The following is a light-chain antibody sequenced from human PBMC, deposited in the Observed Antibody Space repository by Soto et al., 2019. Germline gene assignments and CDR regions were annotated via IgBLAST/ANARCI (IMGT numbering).Light chain of an antibody. V-gene: IGKV3-15*01. CDR3: QQYNNWPLT. J-gene: IGKJ4*01. CDR2: GAS. Sequence: EIVMTQSPATLSVSPGERATLSCRASQSIKTKLAWSQQKPGQPPRLLIYGASTRATGIPTRFSGSGFGTEFTLTISSIQSEDFAVYYCQQYNNWPLTFGGGTQVEIK. CDR1: QSIKTK.